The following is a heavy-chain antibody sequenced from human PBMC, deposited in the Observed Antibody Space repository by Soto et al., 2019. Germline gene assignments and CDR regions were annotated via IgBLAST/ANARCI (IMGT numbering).Heavy chain of an antibody. CDR3: DKAESSSYGTEYYQH. V-gene: IGHV3-23*01. CDR2: IVSSGSDT. Sequence: EVPLLESGGGLVQPGGSLRLSCATSGFTFSTYAMNWVRQAPGKGLEWVSLIVSSGSDTYYAESVKGRFTISRDNSKNTLYLQMNILRADDTGVYYSDKAESSSYGTEYYQHWGQGTLVTVSS. D-gene: IGHD6-13*01. CDR1: GFTFSTYA. J-gene: IGHJ1*01.